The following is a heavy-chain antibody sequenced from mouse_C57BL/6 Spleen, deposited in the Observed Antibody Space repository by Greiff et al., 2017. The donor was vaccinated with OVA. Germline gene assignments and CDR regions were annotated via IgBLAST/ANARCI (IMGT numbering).Heavy chain of an antibody. CDR2: INPNNGGT. D-gene: IGHD2-3*01. Sequence: EVQLQQSGPELVKPGASVKIPCKASGYTFTDYNMDWVKQSHGKSLEWIGDINPNNGGTIYNQKFKGKATLTVDKSSSTAYMELRSLTSEDTAVYYCARGGYGWLLYAMDYWGQGTSVTVSS. CDR1: GYTFTDYN. V-gene: IGHV1-18*01. J-gene: IGHJ4*01. CDR3: ARGGYGWLLYAMDY.